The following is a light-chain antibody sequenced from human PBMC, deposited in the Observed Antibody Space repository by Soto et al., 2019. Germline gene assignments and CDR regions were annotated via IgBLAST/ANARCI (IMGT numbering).Light chain of an antibody. Sequence: EIVMTQSPATLSVSPGDSATLSCRASRRVDTDLAWYQHKPGQAPRLLIYGPSTRAPGDPARSPGRGSGTEFTLTSSGLQDEDVAVYYCQRNNNSPTFGQGTQLEIK. CDR1: RRVDTD. CDR3: QRNNNSPT. V-gene: IGKV3-15*01. J-gene: IGKJ5*01. CDR2: GPS.